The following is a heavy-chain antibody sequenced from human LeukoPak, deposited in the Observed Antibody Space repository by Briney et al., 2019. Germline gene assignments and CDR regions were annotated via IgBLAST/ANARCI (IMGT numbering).Heavy chain of an antibody. CDR3: ARGLPGDPFEAAAGYYFDY. V-gene: IGHV4-34*01. D-gene: IGHD6-13*01. CDR1: GGSFSGYY. Sequence: SETLSLTCAVYGGSFSGYYWSWIRQPPGKGLEWIGEINHSGSTNYNPSLKSRVTISVDTSKNQFSLKLSSVTAADTAVYYCARGLPGDPFEAAAGYYFDYWGQGTLVTVSS. J-gene: IGHJ4*02. CDR2: INHSGST.